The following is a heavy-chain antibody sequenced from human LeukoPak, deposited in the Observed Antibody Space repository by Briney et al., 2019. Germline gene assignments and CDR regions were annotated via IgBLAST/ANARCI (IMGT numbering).Heavy chain of an antibody. V-gene: IGHV7-4-1*02. Sequence: GASVKVSCKASGYTFTSYAMNWVRQAPGQGLEWMGWINTNTGNPTYAQGFTGRFVFSLDTSVSTACLQISSLKAEDTAVYYCARKRPYDYVWGSYWFDPWGQGTLVTVSS. CDR3: ARKRPYDYVWGSYWFDP. CDR2: INTNTGNP. J-gene: IGHJ5*02. D-gene: IGHD3-16*01. CDR1: GYTFTSYA.